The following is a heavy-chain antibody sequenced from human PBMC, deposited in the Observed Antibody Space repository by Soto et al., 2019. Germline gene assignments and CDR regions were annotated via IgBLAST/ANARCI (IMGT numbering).Heavy chain of an antibody. CDR1: GSSIDSSAYY. CDR2: IFYSGTA. CDR3: ARAYCSSTNCQASRIDFDY. D-gene: IGHD2-2*01. Sequence: SETLSLTCTVSGSSIDSSAYYWAWIRQPPGKGLEWIVSIFYSGTAYYSPSLAGRVTMSVDTSKNQFSLNLNFVTAADTAVYYCARAYCSSTNCQASRIDFDYWGQGTLVTVSS. V-gene: IGHV4-39*01. J-gene: IGHJ4*02.